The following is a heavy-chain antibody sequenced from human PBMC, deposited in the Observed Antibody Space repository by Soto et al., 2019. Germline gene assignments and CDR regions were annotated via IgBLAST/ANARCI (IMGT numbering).Heavy chain of an antibody. CDR2: IIPIFGTA. J-gene: IGHJ4*02. V-gene: IGHV1-69*12. D-gene: IGHD2-15*01. Sequence: QVQLVQSGAEVKKPGSSVKVSCKASGGTFSSYAISWVRQAPGQGLEWMGGIIPIFGTANYAQKFQGRVNITAYESTSTAYREMSSLRSEATAVYYCAREARYCSGGSCYFLPGIDYWGQGTLVTVSS. CDR3: AREARYCSGGSCYFLPGIDY. CDR1: GGTFSSYA.